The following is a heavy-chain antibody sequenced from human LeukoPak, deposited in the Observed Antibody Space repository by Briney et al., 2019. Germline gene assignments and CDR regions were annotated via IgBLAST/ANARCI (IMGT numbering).Heavy chain of an antibody. Sequence: QSGGSLRLSCAASGFTFSSYGMHWVPRAPGKGLEWVAFIRYDGSNKYYADSVKGRFTISRDNSKNTLYLKMNSLRAEDTAVYYCAKDRPLRSVYYDFWRGYYTYYMDVWGKGTTVTVSS. CDR2: IRYDGSNK. V-gene: IGHV3-30*02. CDR1: GFTFSSYG. CDR3: AKDRPLRSVYYDFWRGYYTYYMDV. D-gene: IGHD3-3*01. J-gene: IGHJ6*03.